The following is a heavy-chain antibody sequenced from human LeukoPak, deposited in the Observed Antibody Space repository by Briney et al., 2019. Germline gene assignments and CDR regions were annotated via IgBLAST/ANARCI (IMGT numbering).Heavy chain of an antibody. CDR1: GGTFSSYA. V-gene: IGHV1-69*04. CDR3: ATEGGGGVDSSGYYNY. D-gene: IGHD3-22*01. Sequence: SVKVSCKASGGTFSSYAISWVRQAPGQGLEWMGRIIPILGIANYAQKFQGRVTITADKSTSTAYMELSSLRSEDTAVYYCATEGGGGVDSSGYYNYWGQGTLVTVSS. J-gene: IGHJ4*02. CDR2: IIPILGIA.